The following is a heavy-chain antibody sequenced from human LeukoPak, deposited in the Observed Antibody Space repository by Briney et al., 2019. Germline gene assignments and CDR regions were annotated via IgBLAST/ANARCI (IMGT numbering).Heavy chain of an antibody. CDR3: AREAAGGFIDY. J-gene: IGHJ4*02. D-gene: IGHD1-14*01. CDR1: GFTVSSNY. Sequence: PGGSLRLSCAASGFTVSSNYMSWVRQAPGKGLEWVSVIYSCGSTYYADSVKGRFTISRDNSKNTLYLQMNSLRAEDTAVYYCAREAAGGFIDYWGQGILVTVSS. V-gene: IGHV3-66*03. CDR2: IYSCGST.